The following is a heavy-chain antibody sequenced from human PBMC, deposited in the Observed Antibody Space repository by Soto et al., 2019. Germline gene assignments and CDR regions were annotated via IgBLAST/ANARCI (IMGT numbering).Heavy chain of an antibody. V-gene: IGHV1-18*01. J-gene: IGHJ3*02. CDR2: ISAYNGNT. CDR1: GYTFTSYG. Sequence: ASVKVSCKASGYTFTSYGISWVRQAPGQGLEWMGWISAYNGNTNYAQKLQGRVTMTTDTSTSTAYMELRSLRSDDTAVYYCAIDGDIVLVPAADGDAFYIWGQGTMVTVSS. D-gene: IGHD2-2*01. CDR3: AIDGDIVLVPAADGDAFYI.